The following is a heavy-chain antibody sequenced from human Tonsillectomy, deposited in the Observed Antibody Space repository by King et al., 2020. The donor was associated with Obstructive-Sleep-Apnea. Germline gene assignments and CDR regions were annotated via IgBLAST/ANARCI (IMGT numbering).Heavy chain of an antibody. D-gene: IGHD1-14*01. CDR3: AKDPTHGEPGVVY. V-gene: IGHV3-30*18. CDR2: ISYDGSNK. Sequence: QLVQSGGGVVQPGRSLRLSCAASGFTFSSYGMHWVRQAPGKGLEWVAVISYDGSNKYYADSVKGRFTISRDNSKNTLYLQMNSLRAEDTAVYYCAKDPTHGEPGVVYWGQGTLVTVSS. J-gene: IGHJ4*02. CDR1: GFTFSSYG.